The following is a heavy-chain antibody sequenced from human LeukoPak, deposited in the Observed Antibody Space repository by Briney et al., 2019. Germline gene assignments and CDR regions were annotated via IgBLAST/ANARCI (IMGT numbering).Heavy chain of an antibody. CDR1: GLTLSSYG. D-gene: IGHD2-2*01. CDR3: AKQVRADGVAGGYFDD. Sequence: PGGSLRLSSAASGLTLSSYGIDCVRQAPGKGLEWVAFIRYDGSNKYYADSVKGRFTISRGNSKNTLYLQMNSLRAEDTAVYYCAKQVRADGVAGGYFDDWGQGTLVTVSS. V-gene: IGHV3-30*02. CDR2: IRYDGSNK. J-gene: IGHJ4*02.